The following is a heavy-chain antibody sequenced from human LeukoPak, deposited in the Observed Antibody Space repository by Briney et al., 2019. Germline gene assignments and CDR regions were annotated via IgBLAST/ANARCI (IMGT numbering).Heavy chain of an antibody. V-gene: IGHV3-7*03. J-gene: IGHJ4*02. CDR1: GFTFSSYW. CDR3: AKGTRLITFGGVKDFDY. D-gene: IGHD3-16*01. CDR2: IKQDGSEK. Sequence: GGSLRLSCAASGFTFSSYWMSWVRQAPGKGLEWVANIKQDGSEKYYVDSVKGRFTISRDNSKNSLYLQMNSLRTEDTALYYCAKGTRLITFGGVKDFDYWGQGTLVTVSS.